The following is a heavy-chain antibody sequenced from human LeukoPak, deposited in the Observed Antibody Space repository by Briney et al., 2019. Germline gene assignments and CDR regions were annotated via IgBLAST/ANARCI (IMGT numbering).Heavy chain of an antibody. J-gene: IGHJ3*02. Sequence: GGSLRLSCEASGFTFTSYWMSWVRQAPGKGPERLAHIKENGNEQYYADSVKGRFTISRDNVKQSLGLQMNSLRVEDTAVYYCARGPGDFDASDIWGQGTMVTVSS. CDR3: ARGPGDFDASDI. V-gene: IGHV3-7*01. D-gene: IGHD1-14*01. CDR2: IKENGNEQ. CDR1: GFTFTSYW.